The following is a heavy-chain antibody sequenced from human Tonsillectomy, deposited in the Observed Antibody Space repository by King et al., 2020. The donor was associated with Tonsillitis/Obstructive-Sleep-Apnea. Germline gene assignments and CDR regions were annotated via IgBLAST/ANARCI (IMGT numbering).Heavy chain of an antibody. CDR1: GFTLDDYA. Sequence: EVQLVESGGGLVQPRRSLRLSCAASGFTLDDYAMHWVRQPPGKGLEWVSGIDWNGGSIGYVDSVRGRFTISRDNAKNSLYLQMNSLRPEDTALYYCVKDRGTVPKAFDIWGQGTMVTVSS. CDR2: IDWNGGSI. V-gene: IGHV3-9*01. D-gene: IGHD2-8*02. CDR3: VKDRGTVPKAFDI. J-gene: IGHJ3*02.